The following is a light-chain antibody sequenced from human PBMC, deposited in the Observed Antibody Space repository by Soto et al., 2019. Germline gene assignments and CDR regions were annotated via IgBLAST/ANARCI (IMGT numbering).Light chain of an antibody. V-gene: IGKV1-27*01. CDR3: QKYNSAPRT. CDR2: AAS. Sequence: DIQMTQSPSSLSASVGDRVTITCRASQGIGNYLAWYQQKPRKVPKLLIYAASTLQSGVPSRFSGSGSGTDFTLTISSLQPEDVATYYCQKYNSAPRTFGQGTKVEIK. CDR1: QGIGNY. J-gene: IGKJ1*01.